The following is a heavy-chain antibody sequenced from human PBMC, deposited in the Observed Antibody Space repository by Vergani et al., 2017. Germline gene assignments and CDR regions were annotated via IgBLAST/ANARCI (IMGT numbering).Heavy chain of an antibody. CDR2: INPNSGGI. CDR3: ARAGGDGYTDAFDI. J-gene: IGHJ3*02. D-gene: IGHD5-24*01. CDR1: GYTFTSYY. V-gene: IGHV1-2*02. Sequence: QVQLVQSGAEVKKPGASVKVSCKASGYTFTSYYMPWVRQAPGQGLEWMGWINPNSGGINYAQKFQGRVTMTRDTSISTAYMELSRLRSDDTAVYYCARAGGDGYTDAFDIWGQGTMVTVSS.